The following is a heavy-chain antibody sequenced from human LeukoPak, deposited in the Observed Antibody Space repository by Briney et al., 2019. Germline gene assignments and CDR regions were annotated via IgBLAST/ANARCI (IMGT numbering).Heavy chain of an antibody. D-gene: IGHD1-1*01. CDR2: IYYSGST. V-gene: IGHV4-39*01. CDR3: ARLQQWYYYYYMDV. Sequence: PSETLSLTCTVSGGSISSSSYYWGWIRQPPGKGLEWIGSIYYSGSTYYNPSLKSRVTISVDTSKNQFSLKLSSVTAADTAVYYCARLQQWYYYYYMDVWGKGTTVTISS. J-gene: IGHJ6*03. CDR1: GGSISSSSYY.